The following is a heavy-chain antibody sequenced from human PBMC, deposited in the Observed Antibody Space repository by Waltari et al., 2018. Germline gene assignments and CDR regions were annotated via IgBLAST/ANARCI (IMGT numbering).Heavy chain of an antibody. J-gene: IGHJ5*02. CDR2: ISGSGGST. Sequence: EVQLLESGGGLVQPGGSLRLSCAASGFTFSSHDMSWVRPATGKGLEWVSAISGSGGSTYYADSVKGRFTISRDNSKNTLYLQMNSLRAEDTAVYYCAKVIAAAGTGSGWFDPWGQGTLVTVSS. V-gene: IGHV3-23*01. D-gene: IGHD6-13*01. CDR3: AKVIAAAGTGSGWFDP. CDR1: GFTFSSHD.